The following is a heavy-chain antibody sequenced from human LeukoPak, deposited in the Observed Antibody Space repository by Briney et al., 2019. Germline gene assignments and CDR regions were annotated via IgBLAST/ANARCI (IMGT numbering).Heavy chain of an antibody. CDR1: GFTFSNYW. D-gene: IGHD5-18*01. Sequence: GSLRLSCAASGFTFSNYWMHWVRQAPGKGLVWVSRINSDGINTSYADSVEGRFTISRDNSKNTVLLQMDSLRAEDTAVYYCARDSQLWLRSGYYYYMDVWGKGTTVTVSS. CDR2: INSDGINT. J-gene: IGHJ6*03. V-gene: IGHV3-74*01. CDR3: ARDSQLWLRSGYYYYMDV.